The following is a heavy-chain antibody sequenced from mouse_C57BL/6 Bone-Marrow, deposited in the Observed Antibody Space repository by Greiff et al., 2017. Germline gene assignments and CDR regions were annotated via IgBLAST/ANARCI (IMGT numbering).Heavy chain of an antibody. Sequence: EVQLVESGPALVKPSQTVSLTCTVTGYSITNGNHWWNWIRQVSGSKLEWIGYISSSGSTDSNPSLKSRNSITIDTSKNQLFLQLNSVTTEDIATYYCARGDYYGSSPAWFAYWGQGTLVTVSA. J-gene: IGHJ3*01. V-gene: IGHV3-4*01. CDR2: ISSSGST. D-gene: IGHD1-1*01. CDR1: GYSITNGNHW. CDR3: ARGDYYGSSPAWFAY.